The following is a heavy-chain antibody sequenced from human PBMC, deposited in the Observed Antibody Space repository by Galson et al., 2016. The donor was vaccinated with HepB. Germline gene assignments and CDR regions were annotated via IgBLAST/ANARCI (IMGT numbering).Heavy chain of an antibody. Sequence: SVKVSCKASGYTFIRFYMHWVRQAPGHGLEWMGMINPTDGTTTYAQNFQGRVTMTRGPSTSTVHMYLSSLRSEDPAVYYCARDRATVGCSSSSCNHYMDVWGKGTTVTVSS. D-gene: IGHD2-15*01. V-gene: IGHV1-46*01. CDR1: GYTFIRFY. CDR2: INPTDGTT. CDR3: ARDRATVGCSSSSCNHYMDV. J-gene: IGHJ6*03.